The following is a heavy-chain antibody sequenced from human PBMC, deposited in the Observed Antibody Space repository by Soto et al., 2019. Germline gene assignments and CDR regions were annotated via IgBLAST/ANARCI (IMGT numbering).Heavy chain of an antibody. CDR1: GFTFSDYA. V-gene: IGHV3-23*01. CDR2: ISGSGGTT. CDR3: AQVMNSGWYLAY. J-gene: IGHJ4*02. D-gene: IGHD6-19*01. Sequence: RGVSCAASGFTFSDYAMSWVRQAPGKGLEWVSAISGSGGTTYYADSVKGRFTISRDNSKNTMYLQVNSLRAEDTAIYYCAQVMNSGWYLAYWGQGTLVTVSS.